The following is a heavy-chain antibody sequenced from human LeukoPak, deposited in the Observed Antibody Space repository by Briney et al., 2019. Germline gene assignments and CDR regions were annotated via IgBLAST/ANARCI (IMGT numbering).Heavy chain of an antibody. CDR2: ISGSGGST. Sequence: PGGSLRLSCAASGFTFSWVRQAPGKGLEWVSAISGSGGSTYYADSVKGRFTISRDNSKNTLCLQMNSLRAEDTAVYYCAKARSNSWYSENWGQGTLVTVSS. V-gene: IGHV3-23*01. CDR3: AKARSNSWYSEN. J-gene: IGHJ4*02. CDR1: GFTFS. D-gene: IGHD6-13*01.